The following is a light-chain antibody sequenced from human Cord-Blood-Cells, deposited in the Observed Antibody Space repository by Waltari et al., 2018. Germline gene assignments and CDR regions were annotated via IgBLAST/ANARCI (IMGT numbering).Light chain of an antibody. CDR2: AAS. CDR1: QGIRNY. CDR3: QKYNSAPWT. Sequence: IQMTQSPSPLSASVGDRVTITCRASQGIRNYLAWYQQKPGKVPKLLIYAASTLQSGVPSRFSGSGSGTDFTLTISSLQPEDVATYYCQKYNSAPWTFGQGTKVEIK. J-gene: IGKJ1*01. V-gene: IGKV1-27*01.